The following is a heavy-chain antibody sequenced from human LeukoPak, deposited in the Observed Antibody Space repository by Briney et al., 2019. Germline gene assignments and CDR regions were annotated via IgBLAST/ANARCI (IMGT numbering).Heavy chain of an antibody. V-gene: IGHV1-69*05. CDR1: GGTFSSYA. Sequence: SVKVSCKASGGTFSSYAISWVRQAPGQGLEWMGRIIPIFGTANYAQKFQGRVTITTDESTSTAYMELSSLRSEDTAVYYCARERGYSGSDLAYWGQGTLVTVSS. D-gene: IGHD5-12*01. J-gene: IGHJ4*02. CDR2: IIPIFGTA. CDR3: ARERGYSGSDLAY.